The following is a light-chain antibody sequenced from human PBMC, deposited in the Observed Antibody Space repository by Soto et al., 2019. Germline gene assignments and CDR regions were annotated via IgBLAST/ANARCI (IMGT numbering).Light chain of an antibody. CDR2: GAS. Sequence: IVLTQSPGTLSLSPGERAPLSCRASPSISSSYLAWYQQKPGQAPRLLIYGASNRATGIPDRFSGSGSGTDFTLTISRLEPEDFAVYYCQQYGSSGTFGQGTKVDIK. V-gene: IGKV3-20*01. CDR1: PSISSSY. J-gene: IGKJ1*01. CDR3: QQYGSSGT.